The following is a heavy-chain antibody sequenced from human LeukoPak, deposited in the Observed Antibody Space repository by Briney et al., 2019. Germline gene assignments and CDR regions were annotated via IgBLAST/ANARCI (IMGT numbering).Heavy chain of an antibody. D-gene: IGHD5-24*01. CDR1: GGSFSGYY. V-gene: IGHV4-34*01. J-gene: IGHJ4*02. CDR3: ARGEGARDGYNYEGPFYFDY. Sequence: SETLSLTCAVYGGSFSGYYWSWIRQPPGKGLEWIGEINHSGSTNYSPSLKSRVTISIDTSKNQFSLKLNSMTAADTAVYYCARGEGARDGYNYEGPFYFDYWGQGTLVTVSS. CDR2: INHSGST.